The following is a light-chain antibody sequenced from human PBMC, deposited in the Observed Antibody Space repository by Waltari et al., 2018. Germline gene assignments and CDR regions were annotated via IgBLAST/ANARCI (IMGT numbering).Light chain of an antibody. V-gene: IGKV3-15*01. Sequence: EIVMTQSPATLSVSPGERATLSCRARQSISRNLAWYQPKPGQAPRLLIYEASTRATAIPASFSGSGSGTDFTLTISSLQSEDFALYYCQQYNNWPPLTFGGGTKVEIK. CDR2: EAS. CDR3: QQYNNWPPLT. CDR1: QSISRN. J-gene: IGKJ4*01.